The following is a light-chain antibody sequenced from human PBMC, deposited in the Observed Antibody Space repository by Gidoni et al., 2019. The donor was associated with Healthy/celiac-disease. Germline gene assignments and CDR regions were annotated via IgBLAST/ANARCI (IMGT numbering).Light chain of an antibody. CDR3: CSYAGSSTYV. CDR2: EGS. CDR1: SSDVGSYNL. J-gene: IGLJ1*01. V-gene: IGLV2-23*01. Sequence: QSALTQPASCSGSPGQSLTISCTGTSSDVGSYNLVPWYQQHPGKAPKLMIYEGSKRPSGVSNRFSGSKSGNTASLTISGLQAEDEADYYCCSYAGSSTYVFGTGTKVTVL.